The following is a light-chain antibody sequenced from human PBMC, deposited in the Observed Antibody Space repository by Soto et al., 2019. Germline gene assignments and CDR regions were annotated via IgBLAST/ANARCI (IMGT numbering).Light chain of an antibody. CDR3: FSYAGSSTYV. J-gene: IGLJ1*01. CDR2: EGS. CDR1: SSDVGSYNL. V-gene: IGLV2-23*01. Sequence: QSVLTQPASVSGSPGQSITISCTGTSSDVGSYNLVSWYQQHPGKAPKLMIYEGSKRPSGVSNHFFGSQSGNTASLTISGLQAEDEADYYCFSYAGSSTYVFGTGNKVTVL.